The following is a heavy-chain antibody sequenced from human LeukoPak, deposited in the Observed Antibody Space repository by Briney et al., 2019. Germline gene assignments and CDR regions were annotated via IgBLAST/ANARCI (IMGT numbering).Heavy chain of an antibody. CDR3: TRLSPVAGAPKVSWFDP. CDR1: AYSISNGFV. Sequence: SETLSLTCTVSAYSISNGFVWGWIRQPPGKGLEWIASIYHSGTTYYNPSLKSRVTMSVDTSKNQFSLRLSSVTAADTAVYYCTRLSPVAGAPKVSWFDPWGQGTLVTVSS. CDR2: IYHSGTT. D-gene: IGHD1-26*01. V-gene: IGHV4-38-2*02. J-gene: IGHJ5*02.